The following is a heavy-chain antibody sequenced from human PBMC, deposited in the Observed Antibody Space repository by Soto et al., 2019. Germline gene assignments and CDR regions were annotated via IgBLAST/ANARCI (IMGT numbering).Heavy chain of an antibody. CDR3: AHSRPYCTNGVCYTGDYFDY. Sequence: QITLKESGPTLVKPTQTLTLTCTFSGFSLSTSGVGVGWIRQPPGKALEWLALIYWNDDKRYSPSLKSRLTITKDTSKNQVVLTMTNMDPVDTATYYCAHSRPYCTNGVCYTGDYFDYWGQGTLVTVSS. J-gene: IGHJ4*02. D-gene: IGHD2-8*01. CDR2: IYWNDDK. CDR1: GFSLSTSGVG. V-gene: IGHV2-5*01.